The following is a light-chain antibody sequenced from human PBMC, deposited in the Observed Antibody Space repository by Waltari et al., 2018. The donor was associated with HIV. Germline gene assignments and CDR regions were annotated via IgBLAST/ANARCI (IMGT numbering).Light chain of an antibody. CDR3: QQFYRPPYT. CDR2: GES. J-gene: IGKJ2*01. V-gene: IGKV3-20*01. CDR1: QSVGSGY. Sequence: ETVLTQYTGTLSLAPGEGVTLSCRASQSVGSGYLAWYQQKPGQAPRLLTYGESSRATGIPDRFSGSGSKTDFTLTINRLEPEDFAVYYCQQFYRPPYTFGQVTKLEIK.